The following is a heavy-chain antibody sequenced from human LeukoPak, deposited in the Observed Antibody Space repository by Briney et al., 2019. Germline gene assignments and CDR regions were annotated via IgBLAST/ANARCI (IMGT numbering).Heavy chain of an antibody. CDR2: INHSGST. D-gene: IGHD3-9*01. CDR1: GGSFSGYY. Sequence: SETLSLTCAVYGGSFSGYYWSWIRQPPGKGLEWIGEINHSGSTNYNPSLKSRVTISVDTSKNQFSLKLGSVTAADTAVYYCAREVRSGRYFDWLTPWGQGTLVTVSS. J-gene: IGHJ5*02. V-gene: IGHV4-34*01. CDR3: AREVRSGRYFDWLTP.